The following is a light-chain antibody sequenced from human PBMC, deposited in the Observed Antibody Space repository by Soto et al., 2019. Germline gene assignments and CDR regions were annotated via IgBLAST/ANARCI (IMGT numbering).Light chain of an antibody. V-gene: IGKV3-20*01. Sequence: EIVLTQSPGTLSLSPGERATLSCRASQSVSSYLACYQQKPGQAPRLLIYGASTRATGIPGRFSGSASGTDFTLTISRMEPEDFAVYYCQQYGPSPMYTFGQGTNLEIK. CDR2: GAS. CDR1: QSVSSY. CDR3: QQYGPSPMYT. J-gene: IGKJ2*01.